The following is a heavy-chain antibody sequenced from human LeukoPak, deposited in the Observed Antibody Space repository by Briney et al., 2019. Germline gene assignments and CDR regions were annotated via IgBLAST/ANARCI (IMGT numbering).Heavy chain of an antibody. J-gene: IGHJ5*02. D-gene: IGHD1-26*01. CDR3: AGARFDP. V-gene: IGHV3-23*01. CDR1: GFTFSSCA. CDR2: ISGSGGST. Sequence: GALRLSCAASGFTFSSCAMSWVRQAPGKGLEWVSTISGSGGSTYYADSVKGRFTISRDNAKNSLFLQMNSLRAEDTAMYYCAGARFDPWGQGTLVTVSS.